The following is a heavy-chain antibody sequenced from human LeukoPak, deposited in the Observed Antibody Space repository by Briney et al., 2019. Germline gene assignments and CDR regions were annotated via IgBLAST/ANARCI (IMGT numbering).Heavy chain of an antibody. D-gene: IGHD3-10*01. CDR2: IYPGDSDT. CDR1: GYSFTSFW. CDR3: ARLRSHLWFGDYDY. V-gene: IGHV5-51*01. J-gene: IGHJ4*02. Sequence: GESLKISCKGSGYSFTSFWIGWVRQMPGKGLEWMGIIYPGDSDTRYSHSFQGQVTISADKSISTAYLQWSSLKASDTAMYYCARLRSHLWFGDYDYWGRGPMLTFSS.